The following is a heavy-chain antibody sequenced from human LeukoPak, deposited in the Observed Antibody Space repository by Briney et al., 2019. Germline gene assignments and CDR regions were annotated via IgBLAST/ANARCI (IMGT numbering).Heavy chain of an antibody. Sequence: PGGSLRLSCAASGFTVSSNYMSWVRQAPGRGLEWVSEIYSDGSTYYAASVKGRFSISRDNSKNTVYVQMNSLRAEDTAVYYCARELREHGVFDIWGQGTMVTVSS. J-gene: IGHJ3*02. V-gene: IGHV3-53*01. CDR2: IYSDGST. CDR3: ARELREHGVFDI. D-gene: IGHD1-26*01. CDR1: GFTVSSNY.